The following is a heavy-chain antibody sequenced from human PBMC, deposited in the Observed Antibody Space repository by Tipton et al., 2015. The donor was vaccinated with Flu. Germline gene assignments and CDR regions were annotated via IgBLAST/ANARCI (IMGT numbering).Heavy chain of an antibody. Sequence: SLRLSCTASGFSISSYWMTWVRQAPGKGLEWVANIKQDGSEKYYVDSVKGRFTISRDNVKNSLYLQMNSLRAEDTAVYYCARAIAAAGSYWGQGTLVTVSP. V-gene: IGHV3-7*03. J-gene: IGHJ4*02. CDR2: IKQDGSEK. CDR3: ARAIAAAGSY. D-gene: IGHD6-13*01. CDR1: GFSISSYW.